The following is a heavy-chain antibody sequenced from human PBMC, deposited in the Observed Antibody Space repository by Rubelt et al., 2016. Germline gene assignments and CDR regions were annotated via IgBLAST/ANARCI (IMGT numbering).Heavy chain of an antibody. CDR3: ARGQGRDGYIH. D-gene: IGHD5-24*01. V-gene: IGHV4-39*07. Sequence: QVQLKESGPGLLKPSENLSLTCFVSRGAISSYYWGWIRQPPAKGLEWIGTMYHSGSTYYNPSLKSRVTISVDTSKNQFSLKWGFVTAADTAVYYWARGQGRDGYIHWGQGTLVTGSS. J-gene: IGHJ4*02. CDR1: RGAISSYY. CDR2: MYHSGST.